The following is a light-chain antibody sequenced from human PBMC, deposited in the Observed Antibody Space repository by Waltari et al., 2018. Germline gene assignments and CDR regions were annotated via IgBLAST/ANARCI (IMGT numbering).Light chain of an antibody. J-gene: IGLJ2*01. CDR1: TLPNQY. CDR2: KDT. CDR3: QSADSSSKFQV. V-gene: IGLV3-25*03. Sequence: SYELTQPPPASVSPGQTARITCSGDTLPNQYAYWYQQKSGQAPVVIIYKDTERPSGIPERFSGSTSGTIVTLTISGVQAEDEADYYCQSADSSSKFQVFGGGTKLTVL.